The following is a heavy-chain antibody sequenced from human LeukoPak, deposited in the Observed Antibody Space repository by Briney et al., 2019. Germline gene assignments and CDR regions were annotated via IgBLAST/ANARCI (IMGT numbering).Heavy chain of an antibody. CDR3: ARGIGYFDWLFFS. CDR1: GFIFSSYN. V-gene: IGHV3-21*06. J-gene: IGHJ5*02. D-gene: IGHD3-9*01. CDR2: IKPNVDYI. Sequence: GGSLRLSCAASGFIFSSYNMNWLRQTPGKGLEWVSSIKPNVDYIYYADSVKGRFTISRDNAKNSLYLQMNSLKAEDTAVYFCARGIGYFDWLFFSWGQGTLLTVSS.